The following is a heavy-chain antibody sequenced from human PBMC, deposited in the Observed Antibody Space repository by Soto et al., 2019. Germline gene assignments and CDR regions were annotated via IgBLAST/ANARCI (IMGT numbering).Heavy chain of an antibody. D-gene: IGHD6-13*01. Sequence: EVQLVESGGGLVQPGRSLRLSCAASGFTFDDYAMHWVRQAPGKGLEWVSGISWNSGSIGYADSVKGRFTISRDNAKNSLYLQMNSLRAEDTALYYCAKGVEQQLVPWFDPWGQGTLVTVSS. J-gene: IGHJ5*02. CDR1: GFTFDDYA. CDR2: ISWNSGSI. CDR3: AKGVEQQLVPWFDP. V-gene: IGHV3-9*01.